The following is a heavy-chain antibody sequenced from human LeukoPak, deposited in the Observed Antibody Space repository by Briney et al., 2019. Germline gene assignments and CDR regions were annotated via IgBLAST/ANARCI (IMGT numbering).Heavy chain of an antibody. Sequence: ASVKVSCKASGYTFASYGISGVRQAPGQGLQGRGWISAYNGNTNYAQKLQGRVTMTTDTSTSTAYMELRSLRSDDTAVYYCARDKDFWSGYLSYNWFDPWGQGTLVTVSS. CDR1: GYTFASYG. D-gene: IGHD3-3*01. J-gene: IGHJ5*02. V-gene: IGHV1-18*01. CDR3: ARDKDFWSGYLSYNWFDP. CDR2: ISAYNGNT.